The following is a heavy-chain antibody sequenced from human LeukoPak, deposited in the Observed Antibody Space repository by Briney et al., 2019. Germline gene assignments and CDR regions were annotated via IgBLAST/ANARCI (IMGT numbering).Heavy chain of an antibody. D-gene: IGHD3-9*01. Sequence: ASVKVSCKASGYTFTGYYMHWVRQAPGQGLEWMGWINPNSGGTDYAQKFQGRVTMTRDTSISTAYMELSRLRSDDTAVYYCAREYFDLYYMDVWGKGTTVTVSS. CDR3: AREYFDLYYMDV. V-gene: IGHV1-2*02. J-gene: IGHJ6*03. CDR2: INPNSGGT. CDR1: GYTFTGYY.